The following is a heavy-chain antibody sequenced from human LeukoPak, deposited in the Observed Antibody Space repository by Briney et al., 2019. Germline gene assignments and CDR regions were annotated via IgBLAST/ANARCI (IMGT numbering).Heavy chain of an antibody. CDR3: ARGGLGSGFSWSGYPNWFDP. J-gene: IGHJ5*02. V-gene: IGHV4-34*01. CDR2: INHSGST. D-gene: IGHD3-3*01. CDR1: GGSFSGYY. Sequence: PSETPSLTCAVYGGSFSGYYWSWIRQPPGKGLEWIGEINHSGSTNYNPSLKSRVTISVDTSKNQFSLKLSSVTAADTAVYYCARGGLGSGFSWSGYPNWFDPWGQGTLVTVSS.